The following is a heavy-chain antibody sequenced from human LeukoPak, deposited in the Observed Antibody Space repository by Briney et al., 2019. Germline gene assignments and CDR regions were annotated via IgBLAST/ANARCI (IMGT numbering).Heavy chain of an antibody. CDR3: ARGAKYSSGWAQPYYYYYYMDV. V-gene: IGHV4-61*02. D-gene: IGHD6-19*01. CDR2: IYTSGST. CDR1: GGSISSGSYY. J-gene: IGHJ6*03. Sequence: SETLSLTCTVSGGSISSGSYYWSWIRQPAGKGLEWIGRIYTSGSTNYNPSLKSRVTMSVDTSKNQFSLKLSSVTAADTAVYYCARGAKYSSGWAQPYYYYYYMDVWGKGTTVTVSS.